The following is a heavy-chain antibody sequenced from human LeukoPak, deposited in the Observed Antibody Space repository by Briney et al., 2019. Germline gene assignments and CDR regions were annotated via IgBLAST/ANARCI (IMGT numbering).Heavy chain of an antibody. CDR2: IYYSGST. J-gene: IGHJ3*02. Sequence: SETLSLTCTVSGGSISSHYWSWTRQPPGKGLEWIGYIYYSGSTNYNPSLKSRVTISVDTSKNQFSLKLSSVTAADTAVYYCAREGSSGWYDRGAFDIWGQGTMVTVSS. CDR1: GGSISSHY. CDR3: AREGSSGWYDRGAFDI. V-gene: IGHV4-59*11. D-gene: IGHD6-19*01.